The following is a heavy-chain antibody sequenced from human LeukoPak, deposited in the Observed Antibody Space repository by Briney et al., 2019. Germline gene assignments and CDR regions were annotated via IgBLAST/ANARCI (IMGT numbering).Heavy chain of an antibody. CDR3: ARDPSGYFNY. V-gene: IGHV3-7*05. D-gene: IGHD3-22*01. CDR1: GFTFSNYW. J-gene: IGHJ4*02. CDR2: MKQDGSEK. Sequence: PGGSLRLSCAASGFTFSNYWMTWVRQAPGKGLEWVASMKQDGSEKYSVDSVKGRFTISRDNAKNSLYLQMNSLRAEDTAVYYCARDPSGYFNYWGQGTLATVSS.